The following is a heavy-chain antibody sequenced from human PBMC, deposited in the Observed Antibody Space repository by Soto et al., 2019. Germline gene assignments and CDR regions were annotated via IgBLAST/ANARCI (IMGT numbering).Heavy chain of an antibody. J-gene: IGHJ5*02. CDR1: GYTFTGYY. Sequence: ASVKVSCKASGYTFTGYYMHWVRQAPGQGLEWMGWINPNSGGTNYAQKFQGRVTMTRDTSISTAYMELSRLRSDDTAVYYCARDPVLRYQNNCFDPCGQRTLVTVSS. CDR2: INPNSGGT. V-gene: IGHV1-2*02. CDR3: ARDPVLRYQNNCFDP. D-gene: IGHD3-9*01.